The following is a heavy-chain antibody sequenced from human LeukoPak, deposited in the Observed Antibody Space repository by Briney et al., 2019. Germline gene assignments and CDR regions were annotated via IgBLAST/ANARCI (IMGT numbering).Heavy chain of an antibody. J-gene: IGHJ4*02. D-gene: IGHD1-26*01. CDR3: AGLGATVC. V-gene: IGHV4-61*08. Sequence: SETLSLTCTVSGGSISSGDYYWSWIRQPPGKGLEWIGYIYYSGSTTYNPSLKSRVTISVDTSKNQFSLKPSSVTAADTAVYYCAGLGATVCWGQGTLVTVSS. CDR2: IYYSGST. CDR1: GGSISSGDYY.